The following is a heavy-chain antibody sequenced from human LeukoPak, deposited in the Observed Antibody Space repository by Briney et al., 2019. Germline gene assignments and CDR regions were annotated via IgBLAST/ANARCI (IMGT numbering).Heavy chain of an antibody. CDR1: GGSISSYY. D-gene: IGHD7-27*01. Sequence: SETLSLTCTVSGGSISSYYWSWIRQPPGKGLEWIGYIYYSGSTNYSPSLKSRVTISVDTSKNQFSLKLSSVTAADTAVYYCARLNDKDWGSLVHYGMDVWGQGTTVTVSS. CDR3: ARLNDKDWGSLVHYGMDV. V-gene: IGHV4-59*08. CDR2: IYYSGST. J-gene: IGHJ6*02.